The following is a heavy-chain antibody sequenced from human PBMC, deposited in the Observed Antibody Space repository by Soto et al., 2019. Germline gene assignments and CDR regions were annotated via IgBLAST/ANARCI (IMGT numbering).Heavy chain of an antibody. D-gene: IGHD3-16*01. V-gene: IGHV3-15*01. CDR2: IKSKTDGGTT. CDR1: GFTFSNAW. Sequence: EVQLVESGGGLVKPGGSLRLSCAASGFTFSNAWMSWVRQAPGKGLEWVGRIKSKTDGGTTDYAAPVKGRFTISRDDSKNTLYLQMNSLKTEDTAVYYCTTDGGGYAYQFDYWGQGTLVTVSS. CDR3: TTDGGGYAYQFDY. J-gene: IGHJ4*02.